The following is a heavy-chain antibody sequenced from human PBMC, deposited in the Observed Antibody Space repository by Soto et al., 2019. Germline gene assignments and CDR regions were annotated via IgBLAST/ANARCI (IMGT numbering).Heavy chain of an antibody. J-gene: IGHJ4*02. V-gene: IGHV4-31*01. CDR2: IYYSGST. CDR3: ARDPMYRGLPPN. CDR1: GGSISSGGYY. Sequence: QVQLQESGPGLVKPSQTLSLTCTVSGGSISSGGYYWSWIRQHPGKGLEWIGYIYYSGSTYYNPSLTRLVTISVDTSKNQFSLKLSSVTAADTAVYYCARDPMYRGLPPNWGQGTLVTVSS. D-gene: IGHD2-2*01.